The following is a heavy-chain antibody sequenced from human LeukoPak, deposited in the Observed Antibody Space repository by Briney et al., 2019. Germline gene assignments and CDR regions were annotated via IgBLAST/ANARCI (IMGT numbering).Heavy chain of an antibody. CDR3: ARGNSGYYYDY. D-gene: IGHD3-22*01. Sequence: QTLSLTCAISGDSVSRNNAGWSWIRQSPSRGLEWLGRTYYRSKWYSDFAPSMRNRITINPDTSKNQFSLQLNSVTPEDTAVYYCARGNSGYYYDYWGQGTLVTVSS. V-gene: IGHV6-1*01. J-gene: IGHJ4*02. CDR1: GDSVSRNNAG. CDR2: TYYRSKWYS.